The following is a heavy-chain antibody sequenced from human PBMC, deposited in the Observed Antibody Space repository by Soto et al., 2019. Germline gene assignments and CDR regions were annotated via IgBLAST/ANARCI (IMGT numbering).Heavy chain of an antibody. Sequence: GESLKISCKGSGYSFTSYWIGWVRQMPGKGLEWMGIIYPGDSDTRYSPSFQGQVTISADKSISTAYMELTSLRSEDTAVYYCARDKDRQQLGGNYYYGIDVWGQGTTVTVSS. D-gene: IGHD3-3*02. CDR2: IYPGDSDT. CDR3: ARDKDRQQLGGNYYYGIDV. J-gene: IGHJ6*02. CDR1: GYSFTSYW. V-gene: IGHV5-51*01.